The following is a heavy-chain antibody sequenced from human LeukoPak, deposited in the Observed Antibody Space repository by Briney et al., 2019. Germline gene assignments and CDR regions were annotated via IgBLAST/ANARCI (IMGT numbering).Heavy chain of an antibody. D-gene: IGHD3-16*01. CDR1: XXXXXSYA. CDR3: ARNFMITY. CDR2: ISGSGGST. Sequence: PGGXLXXSXXXSXXXXXSYAXSWVRQAPGKGLEWVSAISGSGGSTYYADSVKGRFTISRDNSKNTLYLQMNSLRAEDTAVYYCARNFMITYWGQGTLVTVSS. J-gene: IGHJ4*02. V-gene: IGHV3-23*01.